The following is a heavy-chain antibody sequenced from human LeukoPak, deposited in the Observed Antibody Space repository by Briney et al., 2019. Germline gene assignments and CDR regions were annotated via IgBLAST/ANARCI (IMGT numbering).Heavy chain of an antibody. D-gene: IGHD1-1*01. V-gene: IGHV3-23*01. CDR2: ITGSGGST. CDR1: GFTFSSYA. CDR3: AKQSTGTAGYYFMDV. Sequence: GGSLRLSCAASGFTFSSYAMSWVRQAPGKGLEWVSTITGSGGSTYYADFVKGRFTISRDNSQNTLYLQVNSLRAEDTAIYYCAKQSTGTAGYYFMDVWGKGTTVTVSS. J-gene: IGHJ6*03.